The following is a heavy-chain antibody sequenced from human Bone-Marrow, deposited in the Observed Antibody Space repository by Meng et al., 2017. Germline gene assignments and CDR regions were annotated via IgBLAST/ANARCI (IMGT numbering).Heavy chain of an antibody. J-gene: IGHJ5*02. CDR3: ARATQRGYTLRVGFDP. CDR1: GGSISSSSYY. V-gene: IGHV4-39*01. Sequence: QLQLQESGTVLVKPSETLSLTCTVSGGSISSSSYYWGWIRPPPGKGLDGSGGIYYSGGTYYNPSLKSRVTISVDTSKNQFSLKLSSVAAADTAVYYCARATQRGYTLRVGFDPWGQGTLVTVSS. CDR2: IYYSGGT. D-gene: IGHD5-18*01.